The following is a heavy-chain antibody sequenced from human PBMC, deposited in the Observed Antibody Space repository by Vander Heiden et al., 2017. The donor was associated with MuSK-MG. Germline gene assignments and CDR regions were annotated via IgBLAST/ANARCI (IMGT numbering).Heavy chain of an antibody. Sequence: QAQLVDSGGAVVQPGRSLRLPCAASGLTFNSYGRHWVRKDPGKGVEWVAIIWDDGSNKYYTDSVKGRFTISRDNSKNTLYLQMNSLRAEDTAVYYCAKSQWLGAEYFQYWGQGTLVTVSS. V-gene: IGHV3-33*06. CDR3: AKSQWLGAEYFQY. J-gene: IGHJ1*01. D-gene: IGHD6-19*01. CDR2: IWDDGSNK. CDR1: GLTFNSYG.